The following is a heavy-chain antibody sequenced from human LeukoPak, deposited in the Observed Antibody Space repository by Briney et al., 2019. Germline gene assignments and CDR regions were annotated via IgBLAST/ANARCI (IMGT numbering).Heavy chain of an antibody. V-gene: IGHV1-69*13. CDR3: ARVARYCTNGVCYTVINYFDY. D-gene: IGHD2-8*01. CDR1: GGTFGSYA. Sequence: SVKVSCKASGGTFGSYAISWVRQAHGQGLEWMGGIIPVFGTANYAQKFQGRVTITADESTSTAYMELSSLRSEGTAVYYCARVARYCTNGVCYTVINYFDYWGQGTLVTVSS. J-gene: IGHJ4*02. CDR2: IIPVFGTA.